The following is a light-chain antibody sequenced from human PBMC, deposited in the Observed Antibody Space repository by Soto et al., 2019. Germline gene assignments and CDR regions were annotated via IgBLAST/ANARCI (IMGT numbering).Light chain of an antibody. J-gene: IGLJ1*01. CDR3: SSHTSVNTRV. CDR1: SSDVGTYDY. V-gene: IGLV2-14*01. Sequence: QSVLTQPASVSGSPGQSIAISCTGTSSDVGTYDYVSWYQQYPDKAPKLIIYEVTQRPSGVSNRFSGSKSGNTASLTISGLQAEDEADYYCSSHTSVNTRVFGTWTKLTVL. CDR2: EVT.